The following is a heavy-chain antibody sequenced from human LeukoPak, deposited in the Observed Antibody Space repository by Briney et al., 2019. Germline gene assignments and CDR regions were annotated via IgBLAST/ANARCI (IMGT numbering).Heavy chain of an antibody. D-gene: IGHD3-22*01. CDR1: GFTYSSYA. J-gene: IGHJ4*02. Sequence: GGSLRLSCAASGFTYSSYAMSWVRQAPGKGLEWVSAISGSGGSTYYADSVKGRFTISRDISENSLYLQMNSLTTEDTAVYYCARDLTYYEDVSGYWGLDYWGQGILVTVSS. V-gene: IGHV3-23*01. CDR2: ISGSGGST. CDR3: ARDLTYYEDVSGYWGLDY.